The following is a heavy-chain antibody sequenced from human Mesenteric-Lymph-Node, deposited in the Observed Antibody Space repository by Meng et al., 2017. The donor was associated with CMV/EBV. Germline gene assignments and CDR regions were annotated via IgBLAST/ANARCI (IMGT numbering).Heavy chain of an antibody. V-gene: IGHV3-33*06. CDR3: AKDRSSASYYFDY. Sequence: GESLKISCAASGFTFSSYGMHWVRQAPGKGLEWVAVIWYDGSNKYYADSVKGRFTISRDNSKNTLYLQMISLRAEDTAVYYCAKDRSSASYYFDYWGQGTLVTVSS. CDR2: IWYDGSNK. CDR1: GFTFSSYG. D-gene: IGHD6-6*01. J-gene: IGHJ4*02.